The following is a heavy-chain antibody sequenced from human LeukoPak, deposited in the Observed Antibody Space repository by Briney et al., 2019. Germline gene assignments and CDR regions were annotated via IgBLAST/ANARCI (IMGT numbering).Heavy chain of an antibody. V-gene: IGHV4-39*01. Sequence: SETLSLTCTASGGSISSSSYYWGWIRQPPGTGLEWIGSIYYSGSTYYNPSLKSRVTISVDTSKNQFSLKLSSVTAADTAVYYCARLGVLGSRFLEWLFSFDYWGQGTLVTVSS. D-gene: IGHD3-3*01. CDR2: IYYSGST. CDR1: GGSISSSSYY. CDR3: ARLGVLGSRFLEWLFSFDY. J-gene: IGHJ4*02.